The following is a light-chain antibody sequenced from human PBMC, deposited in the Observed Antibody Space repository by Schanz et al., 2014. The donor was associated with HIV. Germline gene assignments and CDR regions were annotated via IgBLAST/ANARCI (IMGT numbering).Light chain of an antibody. CDR3: QQYYSTPWT. Sequence: DIVMTQSPDSLAVSLGERATINCKSSQSVLYSSNNKNYLAWYQRKPGQPPKMLIYWASSRESGVPDRFSGSGSGTDFTLTISSLQAEDVAVYYCQQYYSTPWTFGQGTMVEIK. CDR1: QSVLYSSNNKNY. CDR2: WAS. V-gene: IGKV4-1*01. J-gene: IGKJ1*01.